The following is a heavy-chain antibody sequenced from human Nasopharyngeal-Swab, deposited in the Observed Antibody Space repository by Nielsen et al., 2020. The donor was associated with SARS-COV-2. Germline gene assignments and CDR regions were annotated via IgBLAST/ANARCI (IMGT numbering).Heavy chain of an antibody. CDR2: INPSGGST. CDR1: GYTFTNHF. D-gene: IGHD5-18*01. Sequence: ALVNVPYKASGYTFTNHFMHWVRQAPGHGLEWMGMINPSGGSTGYPQNFQGRVTGTRDPSTSTVSMELSSLSSEDPAVYCWGRGSSYGLAYWGQGTLVTVSP. J-gene: IGHJ4*02. CDR3: GRGSSYGLAY. V-gene: IGHV1-46*01.